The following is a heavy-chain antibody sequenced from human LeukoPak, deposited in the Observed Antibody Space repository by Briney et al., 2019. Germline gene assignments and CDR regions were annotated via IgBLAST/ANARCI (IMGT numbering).Heavy chain of an antibody. J-gene: IGHJ3*02. CDR1: GFIFSSYS. Sequence: PGGSLRLSCAASGFIFSSYSMSWVRQAPGKGLEWVANIKQDGSEKYYVDSVKGRFTISRDNAKNSLYLQMNSLRAEDTAVYYCARDLRGSYYVGAFDIWGQGTMVTVSS. V-gene: IGHV3-7*01. D-gene: IGHD1-26*01. CDR3: ARDLRGSYYVGAFDI. CDR2: IKQDGSEK.